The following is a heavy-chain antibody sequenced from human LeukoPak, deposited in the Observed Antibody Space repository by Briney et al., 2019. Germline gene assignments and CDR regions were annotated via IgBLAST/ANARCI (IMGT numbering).Heavy chain of an antibody. V-gene: IGHV4-59*08. CDR2: IYYTGKT. D-gene: IGHD1-26*01. CDR3: ARQPGSFYEVGASDS. J-gene: IGHJ5*01. Sequence: SETLSLTCTVSGGSINDYYWSWIRQSPEKGLERLAYIYYTGKTNYNPSLESRLTVSVDTPKNQVFLKLRSVTAADTAVYYCARQPGSFYEVGASDSWGQGTLVTVSS. CDR1: GGSINDYY.